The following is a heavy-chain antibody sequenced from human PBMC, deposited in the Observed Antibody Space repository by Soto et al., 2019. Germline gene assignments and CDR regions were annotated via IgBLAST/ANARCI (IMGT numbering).Heavy chain of an antibody. Sequence: PSETLSLTCTVSGDSISSNSHYWGWIRQPPGKGLEWIGNIYDSGSTSYNPSLKSRVSMSVDTSKNQFSLRLRSVTAADTAVYYCARHSPNHGGAWFDPWGQGTLVTVSS. V-gene: IGHV4-39*01. D-gene: IGHD3-10*01. CDR2: IYDSGST. CDR1: GDSISSNSHY. CDR3: ARHSPNHGGAWFDP. J-gene: IGHJ5*02.